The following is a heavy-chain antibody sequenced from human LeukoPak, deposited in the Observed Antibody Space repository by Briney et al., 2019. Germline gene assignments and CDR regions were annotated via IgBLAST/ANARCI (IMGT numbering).Heavy chain of an antibody. CDR2: ISSSGSTI. CDR1: GFNFWNTG. D-gene: IGHD3-10*02. J-gene: IGHJ6*04. CDR3: AELGITMIGGV. V-gene: IGHV3-48*04. Sequence: GGSLRLSCAVAGFNFWNTGMSWVRQAPGKGPEWVSYISSSGSTIYYADSVKGRFTISRDNAKNSLYLQMNSLRAEDTAVYYCAELGITMIGGVWGKGTTVTISS.